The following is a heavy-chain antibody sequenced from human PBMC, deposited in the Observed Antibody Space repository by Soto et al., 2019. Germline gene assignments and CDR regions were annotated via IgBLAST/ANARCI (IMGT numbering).Heavy chain of an antibody. CDR1: GGSISSGGYY. V-gene: IGHV4-31*03. D-gene: IGHD6-13*01. CDR3: ARGEFSSSWYRESPFDS. CDR2: IFYSGST. Sequence: SETLSLTCTVSGGSISSGGYYWSWIRHHPGKGLEWIGYIFYSGSTFYSPSLKSRVTISVDTARNQFSLNLRSVTAADTAVYYCARGEFSSSWYRESPFDSWGQGSLVTVS. J-gene: IGHJ4*02.